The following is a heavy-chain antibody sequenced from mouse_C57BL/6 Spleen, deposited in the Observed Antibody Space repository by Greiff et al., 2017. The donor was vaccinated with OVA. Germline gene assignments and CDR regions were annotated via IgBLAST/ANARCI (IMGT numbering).Heavy chain of an antibody. CDR3: AIGSYDCGY. J-gene: IGHJ2*01. D-gene: IGHD2-4*01. CDR2: IYPGDGDT. V-gene: IGHV1-82*01. Sequence: VQLQQSGPELVKPGASVKISCKASGYAFSSSWMNWVKQRPGKGLEWIGRIYPGDGDTNYNGKFKGKATLTADKSSSTAYMQLSSLTSEDSAVYFCAIGSYDCGYWGQGTTLTVSS. CDR1: GYAFSSSW.